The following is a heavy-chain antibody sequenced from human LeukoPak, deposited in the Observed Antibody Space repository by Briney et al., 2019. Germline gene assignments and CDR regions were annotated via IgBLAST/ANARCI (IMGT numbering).Heavy chain of an antibody. CDR1: GFTFSSYW. V-gene: IGHV3-74*01. CDR3: APMGYYDSSGYITDAFDI. J-gene: IGHJ3*02. D-gene: IGHD3-22*01. Sequence: GGSLRLSCAASGFTFSSYWMHWVRQAPGKGLVWVSRINSDGSSTSYADSVKGRFTISRDNAKNTLYLQMNSLRAEDTAVYYCAPMGYYDSSGYITDAFDIWGQGTMVTVSS. CDR2: INSDGSST.